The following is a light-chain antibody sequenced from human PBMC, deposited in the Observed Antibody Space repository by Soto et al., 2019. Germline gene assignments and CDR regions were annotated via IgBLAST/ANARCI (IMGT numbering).Light chain of an antibody. J-gene: IGLJ3*02. CDR1: TSDVGGYNY. V-gene: IGLV2-14*01. CDR2: EVN. Sequence: QSVLTQPASVSGSPGQSITISCTGTTSDVGGYNYVSWYQQHPGKAPKLMLFEVNNRPSGISNRFSGSKSGNTASLTISGLQAEDEADYYCSSYTSSSTWVFGGGTKVTVL. CDR3: SSYTSSSTWV.